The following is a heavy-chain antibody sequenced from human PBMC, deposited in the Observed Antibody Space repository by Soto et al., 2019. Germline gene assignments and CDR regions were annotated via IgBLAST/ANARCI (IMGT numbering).Heavy chain of an antibody. CDR2: ISYDGSNK. CDR1: GFTFSSYA. J-gene: IGHJ4*02. D-gene: IGHD3-10*01. V-gene: IGHV3-30-3*01. CDR3: ARGRTGLEQTPHY. Sequence: QVQLVESGGGVVQPGRSLRLSCAASGFTFSSYAMHWVRQAPGKGLEWVAVISYDGSNKYYADSVKGRFTISRDNSKNTLYLQMNSLRAEDTAVYYCARGRTGLEQTPHYWGQGTLVTVSS.